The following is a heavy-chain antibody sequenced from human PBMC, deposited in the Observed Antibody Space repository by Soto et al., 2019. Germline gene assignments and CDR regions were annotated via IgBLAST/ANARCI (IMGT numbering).Heavy chain of an antibody. D-gene: IGHD4-17*01. CDR2: TYYRSKWYH. J-gene: IGHJ3*02. Sequence: PSQTLSLTCVISGDSVSSNSAAWNWIRQSPSRGLEWLGRTYYRSKWYHDYAVSVKSRITINPDTSKNQFPLQLNSVTPEDTAVFYCARDALRGNDAFDIWDQGTVVTVSS. CDR1: GDSVSSNSAA. CDR3: ARDALRGNDAFDI. V-gene: IGHV6-1*01.